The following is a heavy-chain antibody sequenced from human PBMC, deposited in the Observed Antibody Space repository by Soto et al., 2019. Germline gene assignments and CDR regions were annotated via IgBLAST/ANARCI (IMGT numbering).Heavy chain of an antibody. Sequence: PGGSLRLSCAASGVSFSDHYMSWIRQAPGTGLEWVSHISRSGGTIYYADSVKGRFTISRDNSKNTLYLQMNSLRAEDTAVYYCARDEDGYNLLSGGYYYGMDVWGQGTTVTVS. J-gene: IGHJ6*02. D-gene: IGHD5-12*01. V-gene: IGHV3-11*04. CDR2: ISRSGGTI. CDR1: GVSFSDHY. CDR3: ARDEDGYNLLSGGYYYGMDV.